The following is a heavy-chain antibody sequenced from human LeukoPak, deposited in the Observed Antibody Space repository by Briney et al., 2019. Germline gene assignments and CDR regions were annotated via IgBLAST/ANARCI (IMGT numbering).Heavy chain of an antibody. J-gene: IGHJ4*02. CDR3: ARDRGECTNGVCYYHDFDY. D-gene: IGHD2-8*01. CDR2: IKQDGSEK. V-gene: IGHV3-7*01. Sequence: GGSLRLSCAASGFTFSSYWMSWVRQAPGKGLEWVAHIKQDGSEKYYVDSVKGRFTISRDTAKNSLSLHMNSLRAEDTAVYYCARDRGECTNGVCYYHDFDYWGQGTLVTVSS. CDR1: GFTFSSYW.